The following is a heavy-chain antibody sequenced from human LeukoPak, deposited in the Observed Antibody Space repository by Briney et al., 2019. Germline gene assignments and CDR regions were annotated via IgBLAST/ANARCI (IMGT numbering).Heavy chain of an antibody. CDR1: GGSFSSYA. J-gene: IGHJ4*02. Sequence: ASVKVSCKASGGSFSSYAISWVRQAPGQGLEWMGGIIPILGTVNYVQKFQGRVTITADESTRTVYMELSSLRSEDTAVYYCARDLGSRDGYNPPNLFDNWGQGTLVTVSS. V-gene: IGHV1-69*13. CDR2: IIPILGTV. CDR3: ARDLGSRDGYNPPNLFDN. D-gene: IGHD5-24*01.